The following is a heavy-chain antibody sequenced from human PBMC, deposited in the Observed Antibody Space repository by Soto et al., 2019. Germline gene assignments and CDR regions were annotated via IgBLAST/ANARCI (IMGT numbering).Heavy chain of an antibody. CDR3: TTDINGTYYYDSSGYYYPDYYYYYGMDV. D-gene: IGHD3-22*01. CDR2: IKSKTGGGTT. CDR1: GFTFSSHC. V-gene: IGHV3-15*07. J-gene: IGHJ6*02. Sequence: GGSLRLSCAASGFTFSSHCMHWVRQAPGKGLVWVGRIKSKTGGGTTDYAAPVKGRFTISRDDSKNTLYLQMNSLKTEDTAVYYCTTDINGTYYYDSSGYYYPDYYYYYGMDVWGQGTTVTVSS.